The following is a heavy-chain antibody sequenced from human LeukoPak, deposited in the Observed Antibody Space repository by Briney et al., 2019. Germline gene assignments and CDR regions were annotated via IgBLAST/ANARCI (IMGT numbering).Heavy chain of an antibody. Sequence: SETLSLTCTVSGGSISSSSYYWGWIRQPPGKGLEWIGSIYYSGSTYYNPSLKSRVTISVDTSKNQFSLKLSSVTAADTAVYYCARHSISDIVVVPASYFDYRGQGTLVTVSS. D-gene: IGHD2-2*01. CDR2: IYYSGST. CDR3: ARHSISDIVVVPASYFDY. V-gene: IGHV4-39*01. J-gene: IGHJ4*02. CDR1: GGSISSSSYY.